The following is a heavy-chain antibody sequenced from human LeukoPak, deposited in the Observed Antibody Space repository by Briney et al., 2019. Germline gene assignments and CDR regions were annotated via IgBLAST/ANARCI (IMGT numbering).Heavy chain of an antibody. V-gene: IGHV3-53*01. D-gene: IGHD6-6*01. CDR1: GFTVNSNY. J-gene: IGHJ3*02. Sequence: PGGSLRLSCAASGFTVNSNYMSWVRQAPGKGLEWDSVIFSGGSTYYTDSVKGRFTISRDNSKNTLYLQLNSLRAEDTAVYYCARGSSLRDADAFDIWGQGTMVTVSS. CDR2: IFSGGST. CDR3: ARGSSLRDADAFDI.